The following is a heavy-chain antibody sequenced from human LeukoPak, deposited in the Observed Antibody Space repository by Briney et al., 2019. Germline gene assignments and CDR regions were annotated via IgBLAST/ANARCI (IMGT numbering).Heavy chain of an antibody. Sequence: ASVKVSCKASGHTFGDHYMHWVRQAPGQGLEWMGWINPNSGGTKYAQRCQGRVTMTRDTSISTAYMELRRLRSDDTAVYYCARVLLRTGIPEGFDPWGQGTLVTVSS. CDR2: INPNSGGT. D-gene: IGHD1-14*01. J-gene: IGHJ5*02. V-gene: IGHV1-2*02. CDR1: GHTFGDHY. CDR3: ARVLLRTGIPEGFDP.